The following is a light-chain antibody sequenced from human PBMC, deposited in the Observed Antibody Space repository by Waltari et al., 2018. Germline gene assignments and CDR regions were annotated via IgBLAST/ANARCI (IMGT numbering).Light chain of an antibody. J-gene: IGLJ1*01. CDR3: CSYAGSYTWV. CDR2: GFS. V-gene: IGLV2-11*01. CDR1: SRDVGGYNY. Sequence: QSALTQPRSVSGSPGQSHTIPCTGTSRDVGGYNYVAWYQQHPGRAPKLMIYGFSKRPSGVPDRFSGTKSGNAASLTISGLQAEDEADYYCCSYAGSYTWVFGTGTKVTVL.